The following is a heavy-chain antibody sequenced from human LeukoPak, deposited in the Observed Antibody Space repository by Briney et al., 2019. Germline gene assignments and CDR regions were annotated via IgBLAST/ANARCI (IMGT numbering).Heavy chain of an antibody. CDR1: GFTFSDYY. J-gene: IGHJ4*02. D-gene: IGHD5-12*01. Sequence: PGGSLRLSCAASGFTFSDYYMSWIRQAPGKGLEWVSYISSSGSTIYYADSVKGRFTISRDNAKNSLYLQMNSLRAEDTAVYYCARDRDQDIVATITRASFDYWGQGTLVTVSS. CDR3: ARDRDQDIVATITRASFDY. CDR2: ISSSGSTI. V-gene: IGHV3-11*04.